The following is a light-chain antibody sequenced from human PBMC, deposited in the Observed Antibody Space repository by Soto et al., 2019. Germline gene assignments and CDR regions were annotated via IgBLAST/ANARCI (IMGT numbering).Light chain of an antibody. J-gene: IGKJ1*01. CDR1: QSVSGS. CDR2: DAS. CDR3: QQYVTSPWA. V-gene: IGKV3-11*01. Sequence: EIVLTQSPAILSLSPGEKATLSCRASQSVSGSLGWYQQKPGQAPRLIIYDASVRATGIPARFSGSGSGTDFTLTISSLEPEDFAVYYCQQYVTSPWAFGQGTKVDIK.